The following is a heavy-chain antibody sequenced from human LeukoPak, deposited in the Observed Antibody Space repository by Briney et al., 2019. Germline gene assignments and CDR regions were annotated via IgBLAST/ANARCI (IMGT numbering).Heavy chain of an antibody. CDR3: AREWWGYDVLTGDNWFDP. CDR2: FDPEDGET. J-gene: IGHJ5*02. D-gene: IGHD3-9*01. V-gene: IGHV1-24*01. CDR1: GYTLTELS. Sequence: GASVKVSCKVSGYTLTELSMHWVRQAPGKGLEWMGGFDPEDGETIYAQKFQGRVTMTGDTSTDTAYIELRSLTSDDTAAYYCAREWWGYDVLTGDNWFDPWGQGTLVTVSS.